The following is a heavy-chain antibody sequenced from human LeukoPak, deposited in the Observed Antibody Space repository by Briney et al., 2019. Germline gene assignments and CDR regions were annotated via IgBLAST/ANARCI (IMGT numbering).Heavy chain of an antibody. Sequence: TSETLSLTCAVYGGSFSGYYWSWIRQPPGKGLEWIGEINHSGSTNYNPSLESRVTISVDTSKNQFSLKLSSVTAADTAVYYCARGLRDRDSSGYYYFDYWGQGTLVTVSS. CDR2: INHSGST. J-gene: IGHJ4*02. D-gene: IGHD3-22*01. CDR3: ARGLRDRDSSGYYYFDY. V-gene: IGHV4-34*01. CDR1: GGSFSGYY.